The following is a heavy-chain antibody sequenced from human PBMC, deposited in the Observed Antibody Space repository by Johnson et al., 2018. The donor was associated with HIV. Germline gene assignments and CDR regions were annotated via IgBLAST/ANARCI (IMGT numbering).Heavy chain of an antibody. Sequence: QVQLVESGGGVVQPGRSLRLSCAASGFTFSSYAMHWVRQAPGKGLEWVAVISYDGSNKYYADSVKGRFTISRANSKNTLYLQMNSLRAEDTAIYYCVTDANYGAFSMWGQGTTVNVSS. CDR2: ISYDGSNK. J-gene: IGHJ3*02. V-gene: IGHV3-30-3*01. D-gene: IGHD4-17*01. CDR1: GFTFSSYA. CDR3: VTDANYGAFSM.